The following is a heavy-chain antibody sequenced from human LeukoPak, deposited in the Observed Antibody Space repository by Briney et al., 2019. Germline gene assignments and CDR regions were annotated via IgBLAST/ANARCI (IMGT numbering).Heavy chain of an antibody. CDR1: GFTFSRYS. CDR3: AKSNDYISGYYFY. J-gene: IGHJ4*02. D-gene: IGHD3-22*01. Sequence: GGSLRLSCAPSGFTFSRYSMNWVRQAPGKGLEWISYISGTSNIYYADSVKGRFTISRDNAKNSLYLQMNICEHSGPAGFFCAKSNDYISGYYFYWGQGTLVTVSS. V-gene: IGHV3-48*01. CDR2: ISGTSNI.